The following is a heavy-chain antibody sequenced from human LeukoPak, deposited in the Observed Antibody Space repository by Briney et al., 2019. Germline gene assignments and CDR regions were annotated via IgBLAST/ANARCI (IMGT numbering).Heavy chain of an antibody. Sequence: PSETLSLTCTVSGGSISSSSYYWGWIRQPPGKGLEWIGSIYYSGSTYYNPSLKSRVTISVDTSKNQFSLKLSSVTAADTAVYYCARSEVVAASESVWGKGTTVTVSS. D-gene: IGHD2-15*01. CDR3: ARSEVVAASESV. V-gene: IGHV4-39*01. CDR2: IYYSGST. J-gene: IGHJ6*04. CDR1: GGSISSSSYY.